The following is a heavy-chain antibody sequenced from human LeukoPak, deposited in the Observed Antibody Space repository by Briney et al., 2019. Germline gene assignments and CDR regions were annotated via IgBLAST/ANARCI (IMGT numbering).Heavy chain of an antibody. CDR1: GYPFNAYY. J-gene: IGHJ5*02. CDR3: ARDPTAEDNYFDP. Sequence: ASVKVSCKASGYPFNAYYMHWVRQAPGQGLELMGFINPNSGGTSYAQKFPGRVTMTSDTSISTAYMELSSLRSDDTALYYCARDPTAEDNYFDPWGKGTLVTVSS. CDR2: INPNSGGT. V-gene: IGHV1-2*02. D-gene: IGHD4-11*01.